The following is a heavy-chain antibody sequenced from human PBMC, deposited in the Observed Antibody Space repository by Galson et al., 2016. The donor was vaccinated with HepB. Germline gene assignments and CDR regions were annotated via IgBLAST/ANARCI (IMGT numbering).Heavy chain of an antibody. CDR1: GGIFSSYA. V-gene: IGHV1-69*13. CDR3: ARSQIVATFTGFAY. Sequence: SVKVSCKASGGIFSSYAMSWVRQAPGHGLEWMGGIIRMFGTVNYARKFQGRVTISADDSASTVYMELSGLRSDDTAVHYCARSQIVATFTGFAYWGQGTRVTVSP. J-gene: IGHJ4*02. D-gene: IGHD5-12*01. CDR2: IIRMFGTV.